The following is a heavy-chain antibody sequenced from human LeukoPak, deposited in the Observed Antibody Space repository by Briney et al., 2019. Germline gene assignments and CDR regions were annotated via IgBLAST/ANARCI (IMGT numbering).Heavy chain of an antibody. CDR2: MNPNTGNT. V-gene: IGHV1-8*01. D-gene: IGHD4-11*01. CDR1: TDTFINYD. Sequence: ASVKVSCKASTDTFINYDINWVRQATGQGLEWTGWMNPNTGNTYYAQNFQGRVTMTRDTSISTAHMELNSLRPEDTAVYYCAVTPSNLSHLDKWGQGTLVTISS. J-gene: IGHJ4*02. CDR3: AVTPSNLSHLDK.